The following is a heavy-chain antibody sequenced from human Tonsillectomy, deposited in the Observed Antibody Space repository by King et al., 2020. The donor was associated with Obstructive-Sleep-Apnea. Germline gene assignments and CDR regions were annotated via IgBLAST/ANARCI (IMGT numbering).Heavy chain of an antibody. CDR1: GFPFSSYA. CDR2: ITYDGSSE. CDR3: ARGYGGNSASFDY. D-gene: IGHD4-23*01. V-gene: IGHV3-30*04. J-gene: IGHJ4*02. Sequence: VQLVESGGGVVQPGRSLRLSCAASGFPFSSYAIHWVRQAPVRGLEWGALITYDGSSEYYADSVKGRLTISRDNSKKTLYLQMNSLRVEDTAVFYCARGYGGNSASFDYWGQGTLVTVSS.